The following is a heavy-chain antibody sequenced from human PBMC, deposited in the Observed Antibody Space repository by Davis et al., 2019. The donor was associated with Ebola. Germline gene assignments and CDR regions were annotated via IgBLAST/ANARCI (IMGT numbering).Heavy chain of an antibody. CDR3: ASAGRSVAGTTLVDV. CDR2: IDPSDSYT. J-gene: IGHJ6*02. D-gene: IGHD6-19*01. Sequence: GESLKISCKGSGYSFTSYWISWVRQMPGKGLEWMGRIDPSDSYTNYSPSFQGHVTISADKSISTAYLQWSSLKASDTAMYYCASAGRSVAGTTLVDVWGQGTTVTVSS. CDR1: GYSFTSYW. V-gene: IGHV5-10-1*01.